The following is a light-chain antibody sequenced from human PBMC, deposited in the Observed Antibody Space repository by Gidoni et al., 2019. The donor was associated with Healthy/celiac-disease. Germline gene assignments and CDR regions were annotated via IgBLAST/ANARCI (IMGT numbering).Light chain of an antibody. Sequence: ELVLTQSPATLSLSPGERATLSCRASQSVSRYLAWYQQKPGQAPRLLIYDASNRATGIPARFSGSGSGTDFTLTISSLEPEDLAVYYCQQRSNWPPITFGQGTRLEIK. J-gene: IGKJ5*01. CDR1: QSVSRY. CDR2: DAS. CDR3: QQRSNWPPIT. V-gene: IGKV3-11*01.